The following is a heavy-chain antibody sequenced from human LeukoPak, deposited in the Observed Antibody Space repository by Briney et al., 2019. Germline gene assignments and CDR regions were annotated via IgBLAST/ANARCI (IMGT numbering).Heavy chain of an antibody. CDR3: ARDDDGSGSYYFDP. CDR2: ISPNSGGT. CDR1: GYTFTGYY. J-gene: IGHJ5*02. Sequence: ASVKVSCKASGYTFTGYYMHWVRQAPGQGLEWMGWISPNSGGTNYAQKFQGRVTMTRDTSISTAYMELSRLRSDDTAVYYCARDDDGSGSYYFDPWGQGTLVTVSS. D-gene: IGHD3-10*01. V-gene: IGHV1-2*02.